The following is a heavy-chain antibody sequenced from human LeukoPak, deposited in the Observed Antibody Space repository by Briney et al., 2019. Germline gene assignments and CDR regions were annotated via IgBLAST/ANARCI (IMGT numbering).Heavy chain of an antibody. CDR2: IYSGGST. CDR1: GFTVSSNY. J-gene: IGHJ4*02. CDR3: ARAPGRDVLLGDY. V-gene: IGHV3-66*02. Sequence: GGSLRLSCAASGFTVSSNYMSWVRQAPGKGLEWVSVIYSGGSTYYADSVKGRFTISRDNSKNTLYLQMNSLRAEDTAVYYCARAPGRDVLLGDYWGQGTLVTVSS. D-gene: IGHD3-10*01.